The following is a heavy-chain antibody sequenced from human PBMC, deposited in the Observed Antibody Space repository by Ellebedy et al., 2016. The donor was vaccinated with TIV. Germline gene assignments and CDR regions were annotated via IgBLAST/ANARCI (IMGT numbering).Heavy chain of an antibody. D-gene: IGHD6-6*01. V-gene: IGHV3-48*01. CDR1: GLTFSSHA. Sequence: GESLKISCAASGLTFSSHAMSWVRQAPGKGLEWVSYISSSSSTIYYADSVKGRFTISRDNAKNLLYLQMNSLRAEDTAIYYCAKDLSTAGRPDSVHRWGQGTLVTVSS. CDR2: ISSSSSTI. CDR3: AKDLSTAGRPDSVHR. J-gene: IGHJ4*02.